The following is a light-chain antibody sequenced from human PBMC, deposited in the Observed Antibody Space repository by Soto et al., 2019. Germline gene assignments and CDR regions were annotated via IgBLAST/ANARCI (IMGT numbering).Light chain of an antibody. V-gene: IGLV1-47*01. CDR3: ATWDDSLSGPV. Sequence: QSVLRQPPSASGTPGQSVTISCSGSTSNIGSSSVYWYQQLPGTAPKVFIYESNRRPSGVPDRFSGSKSGTSASLAISGLRSEDEADYYCATWDDSLSGPVFGGGTKLTVL. CDR2: ESN. J-gene: IGLJ2*01. CDR1: TSNIGSSS.